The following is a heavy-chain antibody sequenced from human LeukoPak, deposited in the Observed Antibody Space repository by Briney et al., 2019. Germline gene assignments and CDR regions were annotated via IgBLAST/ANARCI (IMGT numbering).Heavy chain of an antibody. V-gene: IGHV3-7*01. CDR1: GFTFSSYW. Sequence: GGTLRLSCAASGFTFSSYWMSWGRQGPGKGVGGVANMKYDGSANYYVASVKGRFTISRDNAKNSLYLQMNSLSAEDTAVYYCARDIEAAGLFLDYWGQGTLVTVSS. CDR3: ARDIEAAGLFLDY. D-gene: IGHD6-13*01. CDR2: MKYDGSAN. J-gene: IGHJ4*02.